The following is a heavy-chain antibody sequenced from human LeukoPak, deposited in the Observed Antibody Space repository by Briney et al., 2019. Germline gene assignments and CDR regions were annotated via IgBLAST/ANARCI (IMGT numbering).Heavy chain of an antibody. D-gene: IGHD5-12*01. Sequence: GESLRLSCAASGFTFSSYGMHWVRQAPGKGLEWVAFIRYDGSNKYYADSVKGRFTISRDNSKNTLYLQMNSLRAEDTAVYYCAKDHPATMEAFDIWGQGTMVTVSS. CDR3: AKDHPATMEAFDI. CDR1: GFTFSSYG. CDR2: IRYDGSNK. V-gene: IGHV3-30*02. J-gene: IGHJ3*02.